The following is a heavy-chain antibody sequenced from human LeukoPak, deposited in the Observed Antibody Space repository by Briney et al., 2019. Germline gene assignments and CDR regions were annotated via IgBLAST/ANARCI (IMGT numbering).Heavy chain of an antibody. V-gene: IGHV3-33*01. Sequence: GTSLRLSCAASGFTFSSYGMHWLRQAPGKGLEGVAAIWYDGNTKYYADSAKGRFAISRDNSKDTLYLLMNSLRPDDTAVYYCASESGWYYFDYWGQGTLVTVSS. CDR3: ASESGWYYFDY. CDR1: GFTFSSYG. D-gene: IGHD6-19*01. CDR2: IWYDGNTK. J-gene: IGHJ4*02.